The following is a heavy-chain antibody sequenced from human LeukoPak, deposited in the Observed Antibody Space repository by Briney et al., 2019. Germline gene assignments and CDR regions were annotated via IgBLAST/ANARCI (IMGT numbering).Heavy chain of an antibody. CDR1: GFTFSNYG. CDR3: AKVREPGIAAAGFDY. Sequence: GGSLRLSCAASGFTFSNYGMHWVCQAPGKGLEWVAFIHYDGTIKYYADSVKGRFTISRDNSKNMLYLQMNSLRAEDTAEYYCAKVREPGIAAAGFDYWGQGTLVTVSS. V-gene: IGHV3-30*02. D-gene: IGHD6-13*01. J-gene: IGHJ4*02. CDR2: IHYDGTIK.